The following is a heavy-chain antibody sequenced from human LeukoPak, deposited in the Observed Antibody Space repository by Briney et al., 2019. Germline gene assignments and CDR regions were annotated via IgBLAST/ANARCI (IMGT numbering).Heavy chain of an antibody. V-gene: IGHV4-39*07. CDR2: INHSGST. J-gene: IGHJ4*02. CDR3: ARLNYYGSGSYYPLDY. CDR1: GGSISSSSYY. Sequence: SETLSLTCTVSGGSISSSSYYWGWIRQPPGKGLEWIGEINHSGSTNYNPSLKSRVTISVDTSKNQFSLKLSSVTAADTAVYYCARLNYYGSGSYYPLDYWGQGTLVTVSS. D-gene: IGHD3-10*01.